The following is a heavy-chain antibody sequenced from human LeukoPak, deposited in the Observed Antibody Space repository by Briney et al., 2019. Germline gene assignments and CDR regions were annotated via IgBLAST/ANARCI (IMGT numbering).Heavy chain of an antibody. CDR1: GFSFSDYF. V-gene: IGHV3-11*04. D-gene: IGHD1-26*01. J-gene: IGHJ3*02. CDR3: ARSEVGVAGPLDI. CDR2: INSGGNSI. Sequence: GGSQRLSCAASGFSFSDYFMTWIRQAPGKGLEWVSYINSGGNSIYYADSVKGRFTISRDSAKSSLYLQMNSLRAEDTAVYYCARSEVGVAGPLDIWGQGTMVIVSS.